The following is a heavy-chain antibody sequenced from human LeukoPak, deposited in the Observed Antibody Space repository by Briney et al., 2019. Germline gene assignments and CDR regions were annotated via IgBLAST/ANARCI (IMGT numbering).Heavy chain of an antibody. CDR1: GFTFSSYG. Sequence: GGSLRLSCAASGFTFSSYGMHWVRQAPGKGLEWVAVISYDGSNKYYAASVKGRFTISRDNSKDTLYLQMNSLRAEDTAVYYCAKSEVSGITMVRGVYHWGQGTLVTVSS. V-gene: IGHV3-30*18. CDR2: ISYDGSNK. CDR3: AKSEVSGITMVRGVYH. D-gene: IGHD3-10*01. J-gene: IGHJ5*02.